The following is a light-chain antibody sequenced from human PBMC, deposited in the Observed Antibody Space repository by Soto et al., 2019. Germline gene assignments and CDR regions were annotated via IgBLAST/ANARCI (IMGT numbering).Light chain of an antibody. V-gene: IGLV2-14*01. CDR3: SSYTSSSTPVV. CDR1: SSDVGGYNY. CDR2: DVS. J-gene: IGLJ2*01. Sequence: QSALTQPASVSGSPGQSITISCTGTSSDVGGYNYVSWYQQHPGKAPKLMIYDVSNRPSGVSNRFSGSKSGTTASLTISGLHAEDEADYYCSSYTSSSTPVVFGGGTKLTVL.